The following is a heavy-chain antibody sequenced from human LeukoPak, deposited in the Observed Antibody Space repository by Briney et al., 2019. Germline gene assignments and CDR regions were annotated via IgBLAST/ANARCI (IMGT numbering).Heavy chain of an antibody. CDR1: GFTFSSYS. D-gene: IGHD6-6*01. Sequence: GGSLRLSCAASGFTFSSYSMDWVRQAPGKGLEWVSSISSGSTYVYYADSVQGRFTISRDNAQSSMYLQMNSLRAEDTAVYYCGRVGGRSKAAKGDAFDIWGQGTMVVVSS. J-gene: IGHJ3*02. CDR3: GRVGGRSKAAKGDAFDI. CDR2: ISSGSTYV. V-gene: IGHV3-21*01.